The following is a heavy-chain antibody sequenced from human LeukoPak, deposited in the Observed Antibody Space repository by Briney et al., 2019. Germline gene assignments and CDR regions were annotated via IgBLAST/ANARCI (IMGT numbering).Heavy chain of an antibody. Sequence: GSSVKVSCKASGGTFSSYAISWVRQAPGQGLEWMGWTNPNSGGTNYAQKFQGRVTMTRDTSISAAYMELSRLRSDDTAVYYCASPGDTDAFDIWGQGTMVTVSS. CDR1: GGTFSSYA. CDR3: ASPGDTDAFDI. J-gene: IGHJ3*02. CDR2: TNPNSGGT. V-gene: IGHV1-2*02. D-gene: IGHD2-21*02.